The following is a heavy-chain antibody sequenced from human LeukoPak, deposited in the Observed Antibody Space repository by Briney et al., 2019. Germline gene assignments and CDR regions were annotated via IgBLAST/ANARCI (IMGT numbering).Heavy chain of an antibody. D-gene: IGHD2-15*01. J-gene: IGHJ5*02. CDR2: FYYSGTT. Sequence: SETLSLTCTVSGGSIRSRSYYWGWIRQPPGKGLEWIGSFYYSGTTYYNPSLKSRVIITVDTSKNQFSLKLGSVTAADTAVYYCARHHCSGGACYSMAWFDPWGQGTLVTVSS. CDR1: GGSIRSRSYY. CDR3: ARHHCSGGACYSMAWFDP. V-gene: IGHV4-39*01.